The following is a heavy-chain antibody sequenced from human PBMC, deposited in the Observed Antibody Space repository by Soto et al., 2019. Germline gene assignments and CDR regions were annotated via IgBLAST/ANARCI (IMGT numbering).Heavy chain of an antibody. J-gene: IGHJ4*02. Sequence: GGSLRLSCAASGFTFSSYAMSWVRQAPGKGLEWVSYISSSSSTIYYADSVKGRFTISRDNAKNSLYLQMNSLRAEDTAVYYCARNRIAAAGTGVLRDYWGQGTLVTVSS. D-gene: IGHD6-13*01. CDR3: ARNRIAAAGTGVLRDY. V-gene: IGHV3-48*01. CDR2: ISSSSSTI. CDR1: GFTFSSYA.